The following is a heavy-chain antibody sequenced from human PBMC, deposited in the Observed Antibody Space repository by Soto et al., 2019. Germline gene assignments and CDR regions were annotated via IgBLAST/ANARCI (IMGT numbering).Heavy chain of an antibody. V-gene: IGHV3-23*01. CDR1: GFAFSSYA. Sequence: GGSLRLSCAASGFAFSSYAMSWVRQAQGKGLEWVSGISVSGGNTYYGDSAKGRFTISRDNSKNTLYLQMNNLRAEDTAVYYCADGGEWSFNFVYWGQGTQVTVSS. J-gene: IGHJ4*02. CDR2: ISVSGGNT. CDR3: ADGGEWSFNFVY. D-gene: IGHD3-3*01.